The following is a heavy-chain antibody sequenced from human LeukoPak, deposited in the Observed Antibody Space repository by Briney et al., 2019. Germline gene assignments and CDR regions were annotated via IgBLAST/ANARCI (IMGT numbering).Heavy chain of an antibody. J-gene: IGHJ5*02. CDR3: ARSPIFDNWFDP. CDR1: GDSVSGNSVA. CDR2: TYYRSKWYS. D-gene: IGHD3-9*01. Sequence: SQTLSLTCAISGDSVSGNSVAWNWIRQSPSRGLEWLGRTYYRSKWYSDYAVSMKGRITINPDTSKNQFSLQLNSVTPEDTAVYYCARSPIFDNWFDPWGQGTLVTVSS. V-gene: IGHV6-1*01.